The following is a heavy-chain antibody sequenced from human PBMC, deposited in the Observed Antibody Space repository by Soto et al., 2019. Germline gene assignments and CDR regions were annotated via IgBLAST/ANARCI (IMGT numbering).Heavy chain of an antibody. Sequence: QVQLVESGGGVVQPGRSLRLSCAASGYTLSNYAMHWVRQAPGKGLEWVAVISYDGSNKYYADSVKGRFTISRDNSKKTLYLQMNSLRAEDTAVYYCGRSVAVTEYYFDYWGQGTLVTVSS. V-gene: IGHV3-30-3*01. D-gene: IGHD6-19*01. CDR2: ISYDGSNK. CDR1: GYTLSNYA. J-gene: IGHJ4*02. CDR3: GRSVAVTEYYFDY.